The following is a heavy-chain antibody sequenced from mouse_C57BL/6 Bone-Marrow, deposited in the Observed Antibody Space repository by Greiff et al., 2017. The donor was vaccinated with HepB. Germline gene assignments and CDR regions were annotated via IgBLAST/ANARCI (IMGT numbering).Heavy chain of an antibody. J-gene: IGHJ3*01. CDR3: AIQDYGSSRWFAY. D-gene: IGHD1-1*01. CDR2: ISNLAYSI. CDR1: GFTFSDYG. V-gene: IGHV5-15*01. Sequence: EVKLVESGGGLVQPGGSLKLSCAASGFTFSDYGMAWVRQAPRKGPEWVAFISNLAYSIYYADTVTGRFTISRENAKNTLYLEMSSLRSEDTAMYYCAIQDYGSSRWFAYWGQGTLVTVSA.